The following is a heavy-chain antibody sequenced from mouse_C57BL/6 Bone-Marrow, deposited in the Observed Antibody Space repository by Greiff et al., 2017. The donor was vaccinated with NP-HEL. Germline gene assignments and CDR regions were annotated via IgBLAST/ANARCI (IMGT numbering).Heavy chain of an antibody. Sequence: QVQLQQSGAELVRPGTSVKMSCKASGYTFTNYWIGWAKQRPGHGLEWIGDIYPGGGYTTYNEKFKGKATLTADKSSSPAYMQVSILTSEDSAIYYCAMVTTYDAMDYWGQGTSVTVSS. V-gene: IGHV1-63*01. CDR1: GYTFTNYW. J-gene: IGHJ4*01. CDR3: AMVTTYDAMDY. D-gene: IGHD2-2*01. CDR2: IYPGGGYT.